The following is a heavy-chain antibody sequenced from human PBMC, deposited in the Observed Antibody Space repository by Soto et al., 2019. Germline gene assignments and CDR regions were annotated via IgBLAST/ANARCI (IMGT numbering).Heavy chain of an antibody. Sequence: RASVKVSCKASGYTFTGYYMHWVRQAPGQGLEWTGWINPNSGGTNYAQKFQGRVTMTRDTSISTAYMELSRLRSDDTAVYYCARDHPPFVVVPAAHKNWFDPWGQGTLVTVSS. D-gene: IGHD2-2*01. V-gene: IGHV1-2*02. CDR2: INPNSGGT. CDR3: ARDHPPFVVVPAAHKNWFDP. J-gene: IGHJ5*02. CDR1: GYTFTGYY.